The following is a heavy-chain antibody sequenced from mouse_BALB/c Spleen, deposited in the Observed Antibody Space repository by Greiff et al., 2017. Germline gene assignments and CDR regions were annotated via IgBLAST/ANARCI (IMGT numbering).Heavy chain of an antibody. CDR1: GYTFTDYW. V-gene: IGHV1-69*01. CDR3: ARTYYYGGYFDV. Sequence: QVHVKQSGAELVMPGASVKMSCKASGYTFTDYWMHWVKQRPGQGLEWIGAIDTSDSYTSYNQKFKGKATLTVDESSSTAYMQLSSLTSEDSAVYYCARTYYYGGYFDVWGAGTTVTVSS. CDR2: IDTSDSYT. J-gene: IGHJ1*01. D-gene: IGHD1-1*01.